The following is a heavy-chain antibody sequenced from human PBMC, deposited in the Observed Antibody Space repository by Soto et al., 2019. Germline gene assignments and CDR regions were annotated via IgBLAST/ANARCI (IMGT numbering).Heavy chain of an antibody. V-gene: IGHV1-8*01. J-gene: IGHJ6*03. CDR2: MNPNSGNT. Sequence: ASVKVSCKASGYTFTSYEINWARQATGQGLEWMGWMNPNSGNTGYAQKFQGRVTMTRNTSISTAYMELSSLRSEDTAVYYCARGLRFLEWLDGTYYYMDVWGKGTTVTVSS. CDR3: ARGLRFLEWLDGTYYYMDV. CDR1: GYTFTSYE. D-gene: IGHD3-3*01.